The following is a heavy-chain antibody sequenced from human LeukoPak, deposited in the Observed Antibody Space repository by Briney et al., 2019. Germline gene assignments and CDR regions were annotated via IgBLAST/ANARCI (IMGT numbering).Heavy chain of an antibody. V-gene: IGHV3-30*02. Sequence: GGPLTLSCAASGFTFSSYGMHWVRQAPGKGLEWVAFIRYDGSNKYYADSVKGRFTISRDNSKNTLYLQMNSLRAEDTAVYYCAKDLRPRSEYYFDYWGQGTLVTVSS. CDR2: IRYDGSNK. CDR3: AKDLRPRSEYYFDY. CDR1: GFTFSSYG. J-gene: IGHJ4*02.